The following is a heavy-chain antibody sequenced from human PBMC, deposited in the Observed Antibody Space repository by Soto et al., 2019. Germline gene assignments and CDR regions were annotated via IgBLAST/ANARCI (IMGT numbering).Heavy chain of an antibody. J-gene: IGHJ4*02. CDR3: AKGLRTYYDFWSGYYDLDY. V-gene: IGHV3-9*01. Sequence: GGSLRLSCAASGFTFDDYAMHWVRQAPGKGLEWVSGISWDSGSIGYADSVKGRFTISRDNAKNSLYLQMNSLRAEDTALYYCAKGLRTYYDFWSGYYDLDYWGQGTLVTVSS. CDR1: GFTFDDYA. D-gene: IGHD3-3*01. CDR2: ISWDSGSI.